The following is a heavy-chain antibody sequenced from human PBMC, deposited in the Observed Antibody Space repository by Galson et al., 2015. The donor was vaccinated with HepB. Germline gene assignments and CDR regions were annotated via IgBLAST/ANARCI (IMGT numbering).Heavy chain of an antibody. CDR3: ARRRGDSSGWYADAFDI. D-gene: IGHD6-19*01. J-gene: IGHJ3*02. Sequence: CAISGDSVSSNSAAWNWIRPSPSRGLEWLGRTYYRSKWYNDYAVSVKSRITINPDTSKNQFSLQLNSVTPEDTAVYYCARRRGDSSGWYADAFDIWGQGTMVTVSS. CDR1: GDSVSSNSAA. V-gene: IGHV6-1*01. CDR2: TYYRSKWYN.